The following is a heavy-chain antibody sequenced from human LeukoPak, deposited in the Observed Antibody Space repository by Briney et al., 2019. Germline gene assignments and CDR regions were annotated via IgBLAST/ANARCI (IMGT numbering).Heavy chain of an antibody. Sequence: GGSLRLSCAASGFTFSSYSMNWVRQAPGKGLKWVSSISSSSSYIYYADSVKGRFTISRDNAKNSLYLQMNSLRAEDTAVYYRWRNREGPYDTQESYGMDVWGQGTTVTVSS. D-gene: IGHD3-9*01. CDR3: WRNREGPYDTQESYGMDV. J-gene: IGHJ6*02. CDR2: ISSSSSYI. CDR1: GFTFSSYS. V-gene: IGHV3-21*01.